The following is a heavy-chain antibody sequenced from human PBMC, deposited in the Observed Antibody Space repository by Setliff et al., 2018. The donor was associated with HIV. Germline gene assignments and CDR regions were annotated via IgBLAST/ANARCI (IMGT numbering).Heavy chain of an antibody. Sequence: GASVKVSCKASGGTFSSYAISWVRQAPGQGLEWMGGIIPILGIANYAQKLQGRVTITADKSTSTAYMELSSLRSEDTAVYYCARVAGGYYFDYWGQGTLVTVSS. CDR3: ARVAGGYYFDY. V-gene: IGHV1-69*10. J-gene: IGHJ4*02. CDR1: GGTFSSYA. CDR2: IIPILGIA.